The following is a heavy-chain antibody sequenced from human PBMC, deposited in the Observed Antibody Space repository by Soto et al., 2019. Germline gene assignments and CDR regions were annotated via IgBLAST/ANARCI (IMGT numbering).Heavy chain of an antibody. D-gene: IGHD1-26*01. CDR3: ARDVESGSSQYYYYFYGMDV. Sequence: QVQLVESGGGVVQPGRSLRLSCAASGFTFSSNAMHWVRQAPGKGLEWVAVLSYDGSNKYYADSVKGRFTISRDNSKNTLYLQMDSLRTEDTALYYCARDVESGSSQYYYYFYGMDVWSQGTTVTVSS. J-gene: IGHJ6*02. CDR1: GFTFSSNA. CDR2: LSYDGSNK. V-gene: IGHV3-30-3*01.